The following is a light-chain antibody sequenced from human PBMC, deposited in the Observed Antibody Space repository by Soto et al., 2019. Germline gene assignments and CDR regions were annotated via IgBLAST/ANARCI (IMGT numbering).Light chain of an antibody. CDR1: QSVISNY. CDR3: QQYGSSGT. V-gene: IGKV3-20*01. CDR2: GAS. J-gene: IGKJ1*01. Sequence: EIALTQSPCTLSLAPGERATRSCRASQSVISNYLAWYQQKPGQAPRHLIYGASNRATGIPHRFTGSGSGTHFTLTISRLEPEDFAVYYCQQYGSSGTFGQGTKVDIK.